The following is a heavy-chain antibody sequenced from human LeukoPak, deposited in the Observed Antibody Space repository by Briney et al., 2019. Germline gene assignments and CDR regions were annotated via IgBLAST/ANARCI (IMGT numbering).Heavy chain of an antibody. J-gene: IGHJ4*02. D-gene: IGHD5-24*01. Sequence: SETLSLTCAVYGGSFSGYYWSWIRQPPGKGLEWIGEINHSGSTNYNPSLKSRVTISVDTSKNQFSLKLSSVTAADTAVYYCARYGQMATITWIGYWGQGTLVTVSS. V-gene: IGHV4-34*01. CDR1: GGSFSGYY. CDR2: INHSGST. CDR3: ARYGQMATITWIGY.